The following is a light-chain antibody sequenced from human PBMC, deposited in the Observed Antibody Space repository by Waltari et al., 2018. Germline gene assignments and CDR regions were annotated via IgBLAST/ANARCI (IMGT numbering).Light chain of an antibody. CDR2: EVS. CDR1: SSDVGGYNY. CDR3: SSDTSSSTLWV. Sequence: QSALTQPASVSGSPGQPITISCTGTSSDVGGYNYVSWYQQHPGKATKLMIYEVSNRPSGVANRFSGSKSGNTASLTISGLQAEDEADYYCSSDTSSSTLWVFGGGTKLTVL. J-gene: IGLJ3*02. V-gene: IGLV2-14*01.